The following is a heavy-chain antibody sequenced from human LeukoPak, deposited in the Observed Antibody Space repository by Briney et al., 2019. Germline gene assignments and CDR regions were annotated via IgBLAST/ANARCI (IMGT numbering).Heavy chain of an antibody. CDR2: ISSSSSTK. Sequence: GGSLRLSCAASGFTFSSYSMNWVRQAPGKGLEWVSYISSSSSTKYYADSMKGRFTISRDNAKNSLYLQMNSLRAEDTAVYYCARVLRFSNGAFDIWGQGTMVTVSS. D-gene: IGHD3-3*01. J-gene: IGHJ3*02. CDR1: GFTFSSYS. V-gene: IGHV3-48*01. CDR3: ARVLRFSNGAFDI.